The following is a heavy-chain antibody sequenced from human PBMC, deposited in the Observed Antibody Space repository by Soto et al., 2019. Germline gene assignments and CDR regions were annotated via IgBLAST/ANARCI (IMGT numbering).Heavy chain of an antibody. CDR2: IIPIFGTA. CDR3: ARRLATVHYYCYGMDV. Sequence: ASVKVSCKASGGTFSSYAISSVRQAPGQGLEWMGGIIPIFGTANYAQKFQGRVTISADESTSTAYMELSSLRSEDTAVYYCARRLATVHYYCYGMDVWGQGTTVTVAS. J-gene: IGHJ6*02. D-gene: IGHD4-4*01. CDR1: GGTFSSYA. V-gene: IGHV1-69*13.